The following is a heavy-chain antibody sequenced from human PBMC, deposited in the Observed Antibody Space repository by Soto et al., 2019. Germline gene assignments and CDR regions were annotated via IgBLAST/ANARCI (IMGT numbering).Heavy chain of an antibody. CDR3: AKDVYSSGWSGFDY. CDR2: ISYDGSNK. CDR1: GFTFSSYG. J-gene: IGHJ4*02. V-gene: IGHV3-30*18. Sequence: GGSLRLSCAASGFTFSSYGMHWVRQAPGKGLEWVAVISYDGSNKYYADSVKGRFTISRDNSKNTLYLQMNSLRAEDTAVYYCAKDVYSSGWSGFDYWGQGTLVTVSS. D-gene: IGHD6-19*01.